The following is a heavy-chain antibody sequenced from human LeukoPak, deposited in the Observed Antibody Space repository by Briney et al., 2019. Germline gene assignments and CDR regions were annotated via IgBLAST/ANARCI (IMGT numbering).Heavy chain of an antibody. CDR1: AFSDKSNY. D-gene: IGHD1-26*01. V-gene: IGHV3-53*01. CDR3: AKDSPVATR. J-gene: IGHJ4*02. Sequence: PGGSLRLSCVASAFSDKSNYMSWVRQAPGKGLEWVSVSYSGGSTYYEDSVKGRFTVSRDDSKNTLYLQMNSLRDEDTDVYYCAKDSPVATRWGQGTLVTVSS. CDR2: SYSGGST.